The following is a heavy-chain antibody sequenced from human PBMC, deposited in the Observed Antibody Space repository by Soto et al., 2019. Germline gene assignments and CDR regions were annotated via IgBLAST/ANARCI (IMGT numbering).Heavy chain of an antibody. V-gene: IGHV3-30*18. CDR1: GFTFSSYG. CDR2: ISYDGSNK. J-gene: IGHJ4*02. D-gene: IGHD6-13*01. CDR3: AKPGIAAPPSYFDY. Sequence: VQLVESGGGLVQPGGSLRLSCAASGFTFSSYGMHWVRQAPGKGLEWVAVISYDGSNKYYADSVKGRFTISRDNSKNTLYLQMNSLRAEDTAVYYCAKPGIAAPPSYFDYWGQGTLVTVSS.